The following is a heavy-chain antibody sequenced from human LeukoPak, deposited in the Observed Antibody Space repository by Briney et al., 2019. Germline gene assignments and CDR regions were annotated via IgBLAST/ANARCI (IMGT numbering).Heavy chain of an antibody. V-gene: IGHV1-69*04. CDR1: GGTFSSYA. Sequence: SVKVSCKASGGTFSSYAISWVRQAPGQGLEWMGRIIPILGIANYAQKFQGRVTITADKSTSTAYMELSSLRSEDTAVYYCARAERVNWFDPWGQGTLVTVSS. D-gene: IGHD1-14*01. CDR2: IIPILGIA. J-gene: IGHJ5*02. CDR3: ARAERVNWFDP.